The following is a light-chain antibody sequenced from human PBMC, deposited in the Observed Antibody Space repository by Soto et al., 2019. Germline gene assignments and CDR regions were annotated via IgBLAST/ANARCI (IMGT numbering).Light chain of an antibody. V-gene: IGLV2-14*01. J-gene: IGLJ1*01. CDR2: EVN. CDR1: SSDIGYYDY. Sequence: QSALTQPASVSGSPGQSITISCTGTSSDIGYYDYVYWYQHHSGKAPKLIIYEVNSRPSGVSNRFSGSKSVNTASLTISGLQAEDEADYFCSSHSSSSAYYVFGTGTKLTVL. CDR3: SSHSSSSAYYV.